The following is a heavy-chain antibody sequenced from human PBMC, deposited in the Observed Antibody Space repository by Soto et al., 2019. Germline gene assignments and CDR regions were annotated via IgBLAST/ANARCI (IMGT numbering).Heavy chain of an antibody. CDR3: ASGGVAAAGNGGYYYYGMDV. V-gene: IGHV4-34*01. CDR2: INHSGST. D-gene: IGHD6-13*01. Sequence: SETLSLTCGVYGGSFSGYYWSWVRQPPGKGLEWIGEINHSGSTNYNPSLKSRVTISVDTSKNQFSLKLSSVTAADTAVYYCASGGVAAAGNGGYYYYGMDVWGQGTTVTVSS. J-gene: IGHJ6*02. CDR1: GGSFSGYY.